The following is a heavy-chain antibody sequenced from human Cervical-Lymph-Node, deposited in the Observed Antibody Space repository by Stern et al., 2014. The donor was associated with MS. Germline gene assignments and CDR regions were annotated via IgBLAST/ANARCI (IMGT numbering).Heavy chain of an antibody. D-gene: IGHD1-26*01. CDR2: ISFDGNNK. V-gene: IGHV3-30*18. CDR3: AKTGANSLFDY. CDR1: GFTFRNYG. J-gene: IGHJ4*02. Sequence: QVQLVQSGGGVVQSGRSLRLSCAASGFTFRNYGMHWVRQAPGEGLQWMAVISFDGNNKYYADLVKGRFNISRDNSKNMLYLQMNSLRVEDTAVYYCAKTGANSLFDYWGQGTLVTVSP.